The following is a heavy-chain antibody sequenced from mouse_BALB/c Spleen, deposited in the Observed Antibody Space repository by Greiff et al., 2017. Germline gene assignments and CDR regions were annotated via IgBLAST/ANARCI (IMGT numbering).Heavy chain of an antibody. CDR3: AREGGSSSFAY. CDR1: GFTFTDYY. Sequence: EVKLVESGGGLVQPGGSLRLSCAPSGFTFTDYYMSWVRQPPGKALEWLGFIRNKANGYTTEYSASVKGRFTISRDNSQSILYLQMNTLRAEDSATYYCAREGGSSSFAYWGQGTLVTVSA. CDR2: IRNKANGYTT. J-gene: IGHJ3*01. D-gene: IGHD1-1*01. V-gene: IGHV7-3*02.